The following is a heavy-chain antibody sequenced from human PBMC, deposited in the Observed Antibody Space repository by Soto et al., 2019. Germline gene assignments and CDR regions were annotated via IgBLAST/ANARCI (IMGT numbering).Heavy chain of an antibody. J-gene: IGHJ3*02. Sequence: SVKVSCKASGFTFTSSAMQWVRQARGQRLEWIGWIVVGSGNTNYAQKFQERVTITRDMSTSTAYMELSSLRSEDTAVYYCAADSVGGSGWYWLDADAFDIWGQGTMVTVSS. D-gene: IGHD6-19*01. V-gene: IGHV1-58*02. CDR2: IVVGSGNT. CDR3: AADSVGGSGWYWLDADAFDI. CDR1: GFTFTSSA.